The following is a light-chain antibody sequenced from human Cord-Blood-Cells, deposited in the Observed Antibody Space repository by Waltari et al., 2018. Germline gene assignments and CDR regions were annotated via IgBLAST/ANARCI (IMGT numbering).Light chain of an antibody. J-gene: IGLJ1*01. V-gene: IGLV2-14*03. CDR1: SRHVGGYNY. Sequence: QSALPQPASVSGSPGQSITISCTGTSRHVGGYNYVSWDQQHPGKAPKLMIYDVSNRPSGVSNRVSGSKSGNTASRTISGLQAEDEADYDCSSYTSSSTDVFGTGTKVTVL. CDR3: SSYTSSSTDV. CDR2: DVS.